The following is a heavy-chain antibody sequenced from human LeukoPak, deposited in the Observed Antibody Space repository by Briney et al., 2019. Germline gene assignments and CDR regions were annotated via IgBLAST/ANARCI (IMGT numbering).Heavy chain of an antibody. CDR1: GFTFSDYY. D-gene: IGHD1-26*01. V-gene: IGHV3-11*05. CDR3: ARGEHGAADY. J-gene: IGHJ4*02. CDR2: ISPSSTHT. Sequence: GGSLRLSCAASGFTFSDYYMSWMRQAPGKGLEWVSYISPSSTHTNYADSVKGRFTISRDNAKNSLYLQMNSLRAEDTAVYYCARGEHGAADYWGQGTLVTVSS.